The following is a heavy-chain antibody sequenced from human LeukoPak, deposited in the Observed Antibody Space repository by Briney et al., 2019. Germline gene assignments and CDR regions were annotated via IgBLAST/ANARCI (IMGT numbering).Heavy chain of an antibody. CDR2: ISAYNGNT. Sequence: GASVKVSCKASGYAFTTYGINWVRQAPGQGLEWMGWISAYNGNTNYAQKVQGRVTMTRDTSTSTAYMELRSLRSDDTAVYYCARGLPWGQNSLYGMDVWGQGTTVTVSS. V-gene: IGHV1-18*01. D-gene: IGHD7-27*01. CDR3: ARGLPWGQNSLYGMDV. J-gene: IGHJ6*02. CDR1: GYAFTTYG.